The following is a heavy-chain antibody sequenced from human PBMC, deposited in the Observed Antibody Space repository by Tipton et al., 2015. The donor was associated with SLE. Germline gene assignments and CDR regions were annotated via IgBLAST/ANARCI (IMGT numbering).Heavy chain of an antibody. CDR3: ARAYDFWSGYSLGY. D-gene: IGHD3-3*01. CDR2: IYYSGST. J-gene: IGHJ4*02. CDR1: GGSISSHY. Sequence: TLSLTCTVSGGSISSHYWSWIRQPPGKGLEWIGYIYYSGSTNYNPSLKSRVTISVDTSKNQFSLKLSSVTAADTAVYYCARAYDFWSGYSLGYWGQGTLVTVSS. V-gene: IGHV4-59*11.